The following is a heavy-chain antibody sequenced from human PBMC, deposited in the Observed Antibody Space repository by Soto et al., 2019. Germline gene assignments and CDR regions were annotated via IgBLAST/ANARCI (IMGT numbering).Heavy chain of an antibody. CDR3: ARAYGDYVFDY. D-gene: IGHD4-17*01. J-gene: IGHJ4*02. CDR2: IFYSVST. Sequence: SETLSLTCTVSGGSISSYYWSWIRQPPGKGLEWIGYIFYSVSTNYNPSLKSRVTILLDTSKNQFSLKLSSVTAADTAVYYCARAYGDYVFDYWGQGTLVTVSS. CDR1: GGSISSYY. V-gene: IGHV4-59*01.